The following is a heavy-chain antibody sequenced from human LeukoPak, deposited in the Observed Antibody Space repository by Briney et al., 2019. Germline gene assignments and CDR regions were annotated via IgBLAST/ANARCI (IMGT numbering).Heavy chain of an antibody. Sequence: PSETLSLTCAVYGGSFSGYYWSWIRQPPGKGLEWIGEINHSGSTNYNPSLKSRVTISVDTSKNQFSLKLSSVTAADTAVYYCARSGTDSSGWDEGFDYWGQGTLVTVSS. CDR2: INHSGST. J-gene: IGHJ4*02. D-gene: IGHD6-19*01. V-gene: IGHV4-34*01. CDR1: GGSFSGYY. CDR3: ARSGTDSSGWDEGFDY.